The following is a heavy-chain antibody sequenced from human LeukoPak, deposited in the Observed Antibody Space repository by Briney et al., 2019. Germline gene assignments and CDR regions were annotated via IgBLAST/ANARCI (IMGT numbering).Heavy chain of an antibody. Sequence: SETLSLTCTVSGYFISSSYYWSWIRQPAGKGLEWIGRIYTSGSTNYNPSLKSRVTMSVDTSKNQFSLKLSSVTAADTAVYYCARDRYDSRVGFDYWGQGTLVTVSS. CDR3: ARDRYDSRVGFDY. J-gene: IGHJ4*02. D-gene: IGHD3-22*01. CDR2: IYTSGST. CDR1: GYFISSSYY. V-gene: IGHV4-4*07.